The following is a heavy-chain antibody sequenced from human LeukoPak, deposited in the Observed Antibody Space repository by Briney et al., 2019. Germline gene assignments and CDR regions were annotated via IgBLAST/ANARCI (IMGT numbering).Heavy chain of an antibody. Sequence: GGPLRLSCAASGFTVSNKYMTWVRQAPGKGLEWVSLIYSDGRTYYADSVKGRCTISRDNSKNTLYLQMNSLRVEDTAVYFCARGFSLSGYLDAFDIWGQGTMVTVSS. CDR3: ARGFSLSGYLDAFDI. J-gene: IGHJ3*02. CDR2: IYSDGRT. V-gene: IGHV3-53*01. CDR1: GFTVSNKY. D-gene: IGHD3-22*01.